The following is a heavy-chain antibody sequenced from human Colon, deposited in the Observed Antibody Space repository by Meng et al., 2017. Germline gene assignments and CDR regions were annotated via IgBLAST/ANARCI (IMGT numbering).Heavy chain of an antibody. Sequence: VRLQGSCPGRCGTSGALSLSCSVSGGSVSSAGYQWSWIRQPPGKGLEWIGYASTNYNPSLKSRVTISVDTSKNQFSLRLTSVTAADTAVYYCARDHMGSLDYWGQGILVTVSS. CDR2: AST. V-gene: IGHV4-61*08. D-gene: IGHD1-26*01. CDR1: GGSVSSAGYQ. CDR3: ARDHMGSLDY. J-gene: IGHJ4*02.